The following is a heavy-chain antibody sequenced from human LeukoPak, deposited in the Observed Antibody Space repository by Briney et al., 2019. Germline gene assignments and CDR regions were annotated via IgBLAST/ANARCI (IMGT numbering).Heavy chain of an antibody. CDR1: GFTFSGYA. V-gene: IGHV3-23*01. CDR2: ISGSGGST. J-gene: IGHJ3*02. CDR3: AKRVAEQSTSWYIDI. Sequence: GGSLRLSCAASGFTFSGYAMSWVRQAPGKGLEWVSAISGSGGSTYYADSVKGRFTISRDNSKNTLYLQMNSLRAEDTALYYCAKRVAEQSTSWYIDIWGLGTMVTVSS. D-gene: IGHD6-19*01.